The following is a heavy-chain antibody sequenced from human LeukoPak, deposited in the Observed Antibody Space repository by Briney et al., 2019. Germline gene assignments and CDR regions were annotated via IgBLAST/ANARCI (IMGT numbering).Heavy chain of an antibody. V-gene: IGHV4-59*08. CDR2: IYYSGST. CDR3: ATLTTVLTPSYFDT. J-gene: IGHJ4*02. CDR1: GGSISSDY. Sequence: SETLSLTCTVSGGSISSDYWSWVRQPPGKGREGRGYIYYSGSTNYNPSLKSRVTISVDTSKNQFSLKLSSVTAADTAVYYCATLTTVLTPSYFDTWGQGTLVTVSS. D-gene: IGHD4-23*01.